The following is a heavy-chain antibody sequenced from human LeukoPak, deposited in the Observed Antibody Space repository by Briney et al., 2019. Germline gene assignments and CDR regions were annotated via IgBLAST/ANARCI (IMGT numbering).Heavy chain of an antibody. V-gene: IGHV6-1*01. CDR1: GDSVSSNSAA. CDR2: TYYRSNLYN. J-gene: IGHJ4*02. D-gene: IGHD1-26*01. CDR3: ARGLVIPMTGWGPWELPPAGHDY. Sequence: SQTLSLTCAISGDSVSSNSAAWNWIRQSPSRGLEWLGRTYYRSNLYNDYAVSVKSRITINPDTSKNQFSLQLNSVTPEDTAVYYCARGLVIPMTGWGPWELPPAGHDYWGQGTLVTVSS.